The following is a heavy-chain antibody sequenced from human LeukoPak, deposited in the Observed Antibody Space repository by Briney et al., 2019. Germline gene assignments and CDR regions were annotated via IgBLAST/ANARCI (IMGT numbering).Heavy chain of an antibody. CDR3: ARELVGAGKGLHWDATYGMDV. D-gene: IGHD6-19*01. J-gene: IGHJ6*04. V-gene: IGHV3-30*03. CDR2: ISYDGSNK. CDR1: GFTFSSYS. Sequence: GGSLRLSCAASGFTFSSYSMNWVRQAPGKGLEWVAVISYDGSNKYYADSVKGRFTISRDNSKNTLYLQMNSLRAEDTAVYYCARELVGAGKGLHWDATYGMDVWGKGTTVTVSS.